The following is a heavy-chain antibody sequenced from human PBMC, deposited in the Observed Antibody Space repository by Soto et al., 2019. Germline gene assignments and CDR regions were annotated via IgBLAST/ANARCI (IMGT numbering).Heavy chain of an antibody. D-gene: IGHD3-9*01. CDR1: GGTFSSYA. Sequence: SVKVSCKASGGTFSSYAISWVLQAPGQGLEWMGGIIPIFGTANYAQKFQGRVTITADKSTSTAYMELSSLRSEDTAVYYCASARPHETRSHARRLRYSHDYWGQGNLVTVSS. J-gene: IGHJ4*02. CDR2: IIPIFGTA. V-gene: IGHV1-69*06. CDR3: ASARPHETRSHARRLRYSHDY.